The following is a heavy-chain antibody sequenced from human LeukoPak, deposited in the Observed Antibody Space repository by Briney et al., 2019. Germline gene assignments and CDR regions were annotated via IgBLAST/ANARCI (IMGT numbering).Heavy chain of an antibody. Sequence: GGSLRLSCAASGFTFSSYAMSWVRQAPGKGLEWVSGISGSGGSTYYADSVKGRFTISRDNSKNTLYLQVSSLRAEDTAVYYCAVRMTRLTYYYYGMDVWGQGTTVTVSS. CDR2: ISGSGGST. CDR3: AVRMTRLTYYYYGMDV. V-gene: IGHV3-23*01. J-gene: IGHJ6*02. CDR1: GFTFSSYA.